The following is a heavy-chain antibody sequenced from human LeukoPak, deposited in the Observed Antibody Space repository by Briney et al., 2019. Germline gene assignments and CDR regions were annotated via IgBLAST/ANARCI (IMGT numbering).Heavy chain of an antibody. V-gene: IGHV1-69*05. CDR1: GGTFSSYA. Sequence: GASVKVSCKASGGTFSSYAISWVRQAPGQGLEWMGGIIPIFGTANYAQKFQGRVTMTRDTSTSTVYMELSSLRSEDTAVYYCARDRLGPPFRGVIGMDHWFDPWGQGTLVTVSS. CDR3: ARDRLGPPFRGVIGMDHWFDP. CDR2: IIPIFGTA. J-gene: IGHJ5*02. D-gene: IGHD3-10*01.